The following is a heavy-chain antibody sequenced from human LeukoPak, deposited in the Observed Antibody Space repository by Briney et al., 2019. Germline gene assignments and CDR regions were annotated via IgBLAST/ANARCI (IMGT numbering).Heavy chain of an antibody. J-gene: IGHJ4*02. D-gene: IGHD3-10*01. CDR3: ARDRYYGSGSYYIKFDY. CDR1: GGTFSSYA. Sequence: ASVKVSCKASGGTFSSYAISWVRQAPGQGLEWMGRIIPILGIANYAQKFQGRVTITADKSTSTAYMELSSLRAEDTAVYYCARDRYYGSGSYYIKFDYWGQGTLVTVSP. CDR2: IIPILGIA. V-gene: IGHV1-69*04.